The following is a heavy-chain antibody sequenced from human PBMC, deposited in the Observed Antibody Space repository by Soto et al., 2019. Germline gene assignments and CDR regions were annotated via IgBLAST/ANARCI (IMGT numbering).Heavy chain of an antibody. V-gene: IGHV4-30-4*01. CDR1: GDSVSSVGFH. J-gene: IGHJ4*02. D-gene: IGHD2-8*02. Sequence: PSETLSLTCTVSGDSVSSVGFHWAWLRRPPGQGLEWIGYIYNRGNTYYRPSLESRIHISLDATRNHYSLRLTSVTAADTAVYFCSSAPVGLDRIRDSGYWGQGQLVSAS. CDR3: SSAPVGLDRIRDSGY. CDR2: IYNRGNT.